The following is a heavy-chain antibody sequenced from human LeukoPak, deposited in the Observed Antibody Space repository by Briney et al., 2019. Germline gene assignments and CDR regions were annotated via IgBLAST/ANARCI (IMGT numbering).Heavy chain of an antibody. CDR3: ARGSTSGSYRNWFDP. CDR1: GFTFSSYS. V-gene: IGHV3-21*01. CDR2: ISSSGTYV. Sequence: GGSLRLSCAASGFTFSSYSMNWVRQAPGKGLEWVSFISSSGTYVYYADSVKGRFTISRDNAKNSLYLQMNSLRAEDTAVYYCARGSTSGSYRNWFDPWGQGTLVTVSS. J-gene: IGHJ5*02. D-gene: IGHD1-26*01.